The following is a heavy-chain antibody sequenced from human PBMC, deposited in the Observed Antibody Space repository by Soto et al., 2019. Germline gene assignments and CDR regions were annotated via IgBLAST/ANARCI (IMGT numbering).Heavy chain of an antibody. CDR3: ASPAKGGVFWWWFDP. D-gene: IGHD2-15*01. V-gene: IGHV1-69*01. CDR1: GGTFSSYA. Sequence: QVQLVQSGAEVKKPGSSVKVSCKASGGTFSSYAISWVRQAPGQGLEGMGGIIPIFGTANYAQKFQGRVTITADESASTAYMELSSMRCEGTAVYYCASPAKGGVFWWWFDPWGQGTLVTVSS. J-gene: IGHJ5*02. CDR2: IIPIFGTA.